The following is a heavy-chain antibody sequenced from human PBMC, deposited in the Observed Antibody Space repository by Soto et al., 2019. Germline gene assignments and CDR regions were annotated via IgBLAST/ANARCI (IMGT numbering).Heavy chain of an antibody. CDR2: ISGSGGST. D-gene: IGHD6-19*01. V-gene: IGHV3-23*01. CDR3: AKAFYTSGLKGGFDP. Sequence: GGSLRLSCAASGLTFSSYAMSWVRQAPGKGLDYVSTISGSGGSTYYADSVKGRFTISRDNSKNTLYLQMNSLRAEDTAIYYCAKAFYTSGLKGGFDPWGQGTLVTVSS. CDR1: GLTFSSYA. J-gene: IGHJ5*02.